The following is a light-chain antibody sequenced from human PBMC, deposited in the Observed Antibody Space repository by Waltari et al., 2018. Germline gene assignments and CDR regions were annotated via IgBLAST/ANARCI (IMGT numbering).Light chain of an antibody. CDR1: SSDVGGYNY. Sequence: QSALTQPASVSGSPGQSITISCTGTSSDVGGYNYVSWYQQHPAKPPNPIIFDVSNRPSGVSSRFSGSKSGNTASLPIFGLQAQDEADYYCSSYISSDTLELFGGGTSLPVL. CDR3: SSYISSDTLEL. V-gene: IGLV2-14*03. J-gene: IGLJ2*01. CDR2: DVS.